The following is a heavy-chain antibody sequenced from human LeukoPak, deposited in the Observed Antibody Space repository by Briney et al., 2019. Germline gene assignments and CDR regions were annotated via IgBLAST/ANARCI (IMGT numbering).Heavy chain of an antibody. J-gene: IGHJ4*02. CDR3: SRASGFDY. Sequence: GCSVTLSCAASGFTFRDYYMSWLRQAPAKGLEWVSYISSSGSTIYYADSVKSQFTISRDNAKNSLYLQMNSLRDEDTVVYYCSRASGFDYWGEGSLATVSS. CDR1: GFTFRDYY. CDR2: ISSSGSTI. V-gene: IGHV3-11*04.